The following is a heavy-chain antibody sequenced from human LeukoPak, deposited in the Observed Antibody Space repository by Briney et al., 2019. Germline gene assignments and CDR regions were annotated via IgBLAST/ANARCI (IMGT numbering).Heavy chain of an antibody. CDR1: GFTFSSYA. CDR3: AKAGLNSQYYGMDV. V-gene: IGHV3-23*01. CDR2: ISGSGGSA. J-gene: IGHJ6*02. D-gene: IGHD2/OR15-2a*01. Sequence: GGSLRLSCAASGFTFSSYAMSWVRQAPGKGMEWVSAISGSGGSAYYADSVKGRFTISRDNSKNTLYLQMNSLRAEDTAVYYCAKAGLNSQYYGMDVWGQGTTVTVSS.